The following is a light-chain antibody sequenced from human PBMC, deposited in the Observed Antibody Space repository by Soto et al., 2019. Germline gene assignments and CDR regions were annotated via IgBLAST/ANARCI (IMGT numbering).Light chain of an antibody. J-gene: IGLJ1*01. CDR1: SSDVGGYNF. CDR3: SSYTTNSPYV. V-gene: IGLV2-14*01. Sequence: QSALTQPASVSGSPGQSVTISCTGTSSDVGGYNFVSWYQQHPGKAPKLMIYEVRNRPSGVSNRFSASKSGNTASLNISGLQADDEAYYYCSSYTTNSPYVFGTGTKVTVL. CDR2: EVR.